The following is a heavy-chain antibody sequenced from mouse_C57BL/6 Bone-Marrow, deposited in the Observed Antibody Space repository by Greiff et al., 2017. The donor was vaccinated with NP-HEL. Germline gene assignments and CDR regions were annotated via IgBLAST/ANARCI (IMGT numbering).Heavy chain of an antibody. D-gene: IGHD2-1*01. V-gene: IGHV1-5*01. CDR1: GYTFTSYW. Sequence: DVQLQESGTVLARPGASVKMSCKTSGYTFTSYWMHWVKQRPGQGLEWIGAIYPGNSDTSYNQKFQGKAKLTAVTSASTAYMELSSLTNEYSAVYYCTRMGFCGNSWVMDYWGQGTSVTVSS. CDR3: TRMGFCGNSWVMDY. CDR2: IYPGNSDT. J-gene: IGHJ4*01.